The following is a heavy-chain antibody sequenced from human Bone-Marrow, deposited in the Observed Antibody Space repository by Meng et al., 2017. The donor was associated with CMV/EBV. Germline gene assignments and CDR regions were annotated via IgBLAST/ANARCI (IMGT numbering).Heavy chain of an antibody. CDR2: ISYDGNNK. Sequence: QVQLVESGGGVVQPGRSLRLSCAASGFSFRTYGMHWVRQAPGKGLEWVAAISYDGNNKYYVDSVKGRFTISRDNSKNTLYLQMNSLRVDDTAVYYCAKHVRFLEWSPTEYWGQGTLVTVSS. CDR1: GFSFRTYG. V-gene: IGHV3-30*18. J-gene: IGHJ4*02. D-gene: IGHD3-3*01. CDR3: AKHVRFLEWSPTEY.